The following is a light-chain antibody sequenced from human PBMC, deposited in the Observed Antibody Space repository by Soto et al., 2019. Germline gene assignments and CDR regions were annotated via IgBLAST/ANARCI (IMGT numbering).Light chain of an antibody. J-gene: IGLJ2*01. Sequence: QPLLTQPPSASGTPGQRVTISCSGSSSNIGSNTVNWYQQLPRTAPKLLIYSNNQRPSGVPDRFSGSKSGTSASLAISGLQSEDEADYYCAAWDDSLNGHVVFGGGTKLTVL. CDR2: SNN. V-gene: IGLV1-44*01. CDR1: SSNIGSNT. CDR3: AAWDDSLNGHVV.